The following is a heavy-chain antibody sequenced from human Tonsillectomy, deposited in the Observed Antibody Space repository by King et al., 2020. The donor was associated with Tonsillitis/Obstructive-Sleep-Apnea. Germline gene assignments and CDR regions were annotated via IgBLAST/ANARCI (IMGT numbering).Heavy chain of an antibody. J-gene: IGHJ4*02. CDR2: IYWDDIK. Sequence: TLQESGPTLVKPPQTLTLTCTFSGFSLTTNEVGVGWIRQPPGKALEWLALIYWDDIKRYSPSLKSRLTITKDTSKNQVVLTVTNVDPVDTATYYCAHRRGRGFWGGYYPYFDYWGQGTLVTVSS. V-gene: IGHV2-5*02. CDR3: AHRRGRGFWGGYYPYFDY. D-gene: IGHD3-3*01. CDR1: GFSLTTNEVG.